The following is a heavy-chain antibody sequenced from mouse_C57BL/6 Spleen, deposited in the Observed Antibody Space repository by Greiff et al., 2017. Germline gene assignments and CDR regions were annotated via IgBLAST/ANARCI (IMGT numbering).Heavy chain of an antibody. CDR1: GFNIKNTY. J-gene: IGHJ2*01. CDR3: ARDYYGSSYADD. Sequence: VQLQQSVAELVRPGASVKLSCTASGFNIKNTYMHWVKQRPEQGLEWIGRIDPANGNTKYAPKFQGKAPITADTSSTAANLQLSSLTSEDTAIYYCARDYYGSSYADDWGKGTTLTAAS. V-gene: IGHV14-3*01. D-gene: IGHD1-1*01. CDR2: IDPANGNT.